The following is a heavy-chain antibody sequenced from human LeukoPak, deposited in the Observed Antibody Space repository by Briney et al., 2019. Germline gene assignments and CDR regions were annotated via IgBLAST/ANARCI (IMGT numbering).Heavy chain of an antibody. V-gene: IGHV3-53*01. CDR2: IYSGGST. CDR1: GFTVSSNY. CDR3: ARGYGDYVTAFDI. Sequence: GGSLRLSCAASGFTVSSNYMSWVRQAPGKGLEWVSVIYSGGSTYYSDSVTGRFTISRDNSKNTLYLQMNSLRAEDTAVYYCARGYGDYVTAFDIWGQGTMVTVSS. D-gene: IGHD4-17*01. J-gene: IGHJ3*02.